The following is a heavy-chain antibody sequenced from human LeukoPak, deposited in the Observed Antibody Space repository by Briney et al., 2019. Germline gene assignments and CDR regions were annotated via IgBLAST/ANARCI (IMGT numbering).Heavy chain of an antibody. CDR2: IYYSGST. Sequence: PSETLSLTCTVSGGSISSSRYYWGWIRQPPGKGLEWIGSIYYSGSTYYNPSLKSRVTISVATSKNQFSLNLTSVTAADTAVYYCARMGMTTVTIVSICGQGTLVTVSS. J-gene: IGHJ4*02. CDR1: GGSISSSRYY. CDR3: ARMGMTTVTIVSI. D-gene: IGHD4-17*01. V-gene: IGHV4-39*01.